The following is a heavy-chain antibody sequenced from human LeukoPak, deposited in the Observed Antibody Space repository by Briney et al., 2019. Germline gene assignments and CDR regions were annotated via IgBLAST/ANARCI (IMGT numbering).Heavy chain of an antibody. Sequence: GGSLRLSCAASGFTFSSYSMNWVRQAPGKGLEWVSSISSSSSYIYYADSVKGRFTISRDNAKNSLYLQMNSLRAEDTAVYYCARAGNYYDGSGYYHAEDAFDIWGQGTMVTVSS. V-gene: IGHV3-21*01. D-gene: IGHD3-22*01. CDR1: GFTFSSYS. CDR3: ARAGNYYDGSGYYHAEDAFDI. CDR2: ISSSSSYI. J-gene: IGHJ3*02.